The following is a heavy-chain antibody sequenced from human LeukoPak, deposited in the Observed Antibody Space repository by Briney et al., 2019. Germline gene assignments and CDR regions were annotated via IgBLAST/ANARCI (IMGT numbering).Heavy chain of an antibody. CDR3: AKDQLYYYDSPRGGDY. J-gene: IGHJ4*02. D-gene: IGHD3-22*01. CDR2: IYSGGST. V-gene: IGHV3-53*05. CDR1: GFTVSSNY. Sequence: GGSLRLSCAASGFTVSSNYMSWVRQAPGKGLEWVAVIYSGGSTYYADSVKGRFTISRDNSKNTLYLQMNSLRAEDTAVYYCAKDQLYYYDSPRGGDYWGQGTLVTVSS.